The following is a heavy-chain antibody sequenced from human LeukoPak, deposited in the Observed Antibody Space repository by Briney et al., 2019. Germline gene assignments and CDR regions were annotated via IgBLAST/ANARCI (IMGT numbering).Heavy chain of an antibody. CDR1: GFTFSSYG. CDR2: ISYDGSNK. J-gene: IGHJ4*02. V-gene: IGHV3-30*18. Sequence: GRSLRLSCAASGFTFSSYGMHWVRQAPGKGLEWVAVISYDGSNKYYADSVKGRFTISRDNSKNTLYLQMNSLRAEDTAVYYCAKDLIGWVPQGSGSPDCWGQGTLVTVSS. CDR3: AKDLIGWVPQGSGSPDC. D-gene: IGHD3-10*01.